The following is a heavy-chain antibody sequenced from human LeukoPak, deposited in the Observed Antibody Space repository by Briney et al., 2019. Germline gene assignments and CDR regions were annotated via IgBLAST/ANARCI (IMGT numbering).Heavy chain of an antibody. CDR2: IIPIFGTA. J-gene: IGHJ4*02. Sequence: SEKVSCKASGGTFSSYAISWVRQAPGEGLEWMGGIIPIFGTANYAQKFQGRVTITADESTSTAYMELSSLRSEDTAVYYCARGAGYSSSWYVYYFDYWGQGTLVTVSS. CDR1: GGTFSSYA. CDR3: ARGAGYSSSWYVYYFDY. D-gene: IGHD6-13*01. V-gene: IGHV1-69*13.